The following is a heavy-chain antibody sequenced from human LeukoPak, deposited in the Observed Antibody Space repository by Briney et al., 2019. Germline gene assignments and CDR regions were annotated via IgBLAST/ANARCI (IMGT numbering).Heavy chain of an antibody. D-gene: IGHD2-15*01. V-gene: IGHV3-64*01. CDR3: ARGVVGSNWSDFDC. Sequence: GGSLRLSCVTSGFTFNNYAMHWVRQAPGKGLEYVSTISLNGGSTYYANSVKGRFTISRDNSKNTLYLQMGSLRAEDMAVYYCARGVVGSNWSDFDCWGQGTLVAVSS. CDR2: ISLNGGST. CDR1: GFTFNNYA. J-gene: IGHJ4*02.